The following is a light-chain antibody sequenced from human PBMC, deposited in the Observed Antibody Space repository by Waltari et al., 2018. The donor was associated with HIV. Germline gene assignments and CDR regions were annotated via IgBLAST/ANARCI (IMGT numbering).Light chain of an antibody. V-gene: IGLV2-8*01. CDR1: SSDVGGYNY. CDR3: SSHAGTDVL. Sequence: QSALTQPPSASGSPGQSVTISCTGTSSDVGGYNYVSWYQQHPGKAPKVLIYDVSKRPYGVPDRFAGSKSGNTASLTVSGLQAEDEADEYCSSHAGTDVLCGGGTKLTVL. CDR2: DVS. J-gene: IGLJ2*01.